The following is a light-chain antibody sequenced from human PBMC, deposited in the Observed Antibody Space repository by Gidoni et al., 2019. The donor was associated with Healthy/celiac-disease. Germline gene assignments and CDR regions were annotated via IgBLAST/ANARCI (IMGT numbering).Light chain of an antibody. CDR2: EVS. CDR1: SSDVGGYNY. CDR3: SSYTSSSTPWV. J-gene: IGLJ3*02. Sequence: QSALTQPASVSGSPGQAITISCTGTSSDVGGYNYVSWYQQHPGKAPKLMIYEVSNRPSGVSNRFSGSKSGNTASLTISGLQADDEADYYCSSYTSSSTPWVFGGGTTLTVL. V-gene: IGLV2-14*01.